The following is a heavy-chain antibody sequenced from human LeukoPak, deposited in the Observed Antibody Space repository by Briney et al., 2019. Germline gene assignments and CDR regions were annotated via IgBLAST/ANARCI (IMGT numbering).Heavy chain of an antibody. D-gene: IGHD3-10*01. V-gene: IGHV3-30*02. CDR3: AGVH. Sequence: GGSLRLSCAASGSTFSSYGMHWVRQAPGKGLEWVAFIRYDGINKYYADSVKGRFTISRDNSKNTLYLQMNSLRAEDTAVYYCAGVHWGQGTLVTVSS. J-gene: IGHJ4*02. CDR1: GSTFSSYG. CDR2: IRYDGINK.